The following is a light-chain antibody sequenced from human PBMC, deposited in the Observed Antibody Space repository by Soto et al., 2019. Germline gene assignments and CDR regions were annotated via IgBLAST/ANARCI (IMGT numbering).Light chain of an antibody. J-gene: IGKJ1*01. CDR3: QQRSNSWT. CDR2: DAS. V-gene: IGKV3-11*01. Sequence: EIVLTQSPATLSLSPGERATLSCRASQSVSSYLAWYQQKPGQALRLLIYDASNRATGIPARFSGSGSGTDFTLTNSSLEPEDFAVYYCQQRSNSWTFGQGTKVEIK. CDR1: QSVSSY.